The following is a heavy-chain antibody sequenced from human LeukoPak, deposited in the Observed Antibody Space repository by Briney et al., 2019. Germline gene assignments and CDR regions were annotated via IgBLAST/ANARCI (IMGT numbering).Heavy chain of an antibody. J-gene: IGHJ4*02. CDR3: ARGRDSSSYDY. D-gene: IGHD6-13*01. V-gene: IGHV4-59*01. Sequence: SETLSLTCTVSGGSISSYYWSWIRQPPGKGLEWIGYTYYSGSTNYNPSLKSRVTISVDTSKNQFSLKLSSVTAADTAVYYCARGRDSSSYDYWGQGTLVTVSS. CDR2: TYYSGST. CDR1: GGSISSYY.